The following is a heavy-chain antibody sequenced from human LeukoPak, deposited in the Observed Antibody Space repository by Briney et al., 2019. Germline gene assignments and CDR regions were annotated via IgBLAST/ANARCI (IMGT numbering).Heavy chain of an antibody. J-gene: IGHJ3*02. CDR3: AREADAFDI. Sequence: PSETLSLTCAVYGGSFSGYYWSWVRQAPGKGLEWVSVIYSGGSTYYADSVKGRFTISRDNSKNTLYLQMNSLRAEDTAVYYCAREADAFDIWGQGTMVTVSS. CDR1: GGSFSGYY. V-gene: IGHV3-53*05. CDR2: IYSGGST.